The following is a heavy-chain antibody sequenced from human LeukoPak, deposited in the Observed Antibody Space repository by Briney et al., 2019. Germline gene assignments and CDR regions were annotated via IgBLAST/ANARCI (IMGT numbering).Heavy chain of an antibody. CDR3: ARGHNKATSGTRAFDI. CDR2: IYSGCGI. V-gene: IGHV3-53*01. CDR1: DFIVISNY. Sequence: AGSLRLSCASSDFIVISNYMNWVRQPPGKGLECVSVIYSGCGIYYADSVKGRFTISRDISKNMLYLQMNSLSADDTAVYYCARGHNKATSGTRAFDIWSQGTMVTVSS. J-gene: IGHJ3*02. D-gene: IGHD2-2*01.